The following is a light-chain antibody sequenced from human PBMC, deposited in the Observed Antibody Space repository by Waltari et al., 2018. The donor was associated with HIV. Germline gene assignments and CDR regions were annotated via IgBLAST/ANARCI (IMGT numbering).Light chain of an antibody. CDR2: QAS. CDR3: QQYNSYSRA. CDR1: QSISSW. J-gene: IGKJ1*01. V-gene: IGKV1-5*03. Sequence: DIQMTQSPSTLSASVGDSVIITCRASQSISSWLAWYQQKPGKAPKLLIYQASTLKSGVASRFSGSGSGTEFTLTISSLQPDDFATYYCQQYNSYSRAFGQGTKVEI.